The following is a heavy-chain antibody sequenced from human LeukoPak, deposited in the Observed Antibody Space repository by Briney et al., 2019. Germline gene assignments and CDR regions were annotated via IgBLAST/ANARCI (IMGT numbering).Heavy chain of an antibody. CDR1: GFTFSSYA. V-gene: IGHV3-23*01. D-gene: IGHD3-22*01. Sequence: GGSLRLSCSASGFTFSSYAMSWVRQAPGKGLEWVSAISGSGGSTYYADSVKGRFTISRDNSKNTLYLQMNSLRAEDTAVYYCAKDREEYYYDSSGILFDYWGQGTLVTVSS. CDR2: ISGSGGST. J-gene: IGHJ4*02. CDR3: AKDREEYYYDSSGILFDY.